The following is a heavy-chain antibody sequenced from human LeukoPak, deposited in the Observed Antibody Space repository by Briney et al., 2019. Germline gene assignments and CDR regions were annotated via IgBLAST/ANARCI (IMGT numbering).Heavy chain of an antibody. V-gene: IGHV1-69*06. J-gene: IGHJ4*02. D-gene: IGHD6-19*01. CDR2: IIPIFGTA. Sequence: ASVKVSCKASGGTFSSYAISWVRQAPGQGLEWMGGIIPIFGTANYAQKFQGRVTITADKSTSTAYMELSSLRSEDTAVYYCARTGIAVYHSDYWGQGTLVTVSS. CDR1: GGTFSSYA. CDR3: ARTGIAVYHSDY.